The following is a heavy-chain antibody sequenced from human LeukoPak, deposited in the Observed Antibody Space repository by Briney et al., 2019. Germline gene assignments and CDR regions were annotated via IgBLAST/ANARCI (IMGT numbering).Heavy chain of an antibody. CDR2: IIPIFGTA. J-gene: IGHJ3*02. D-gene: IGHD2-15*01. CDR3: ARDTGYCSGGSCYLPPADAFDI. CDR1: GGTFSSYA. Sequence: SVKVSCKASGGTFSSYAISWVRQAPGQGLEWMGGIIPIFGTANYAQKFQGRVTITADESTSTAYMELSSLRSVDTAVYYCARDTGYCSGGSCYLPPADAFDIWGQGTMVTVSS. V-gene: IGHV1-69*13.